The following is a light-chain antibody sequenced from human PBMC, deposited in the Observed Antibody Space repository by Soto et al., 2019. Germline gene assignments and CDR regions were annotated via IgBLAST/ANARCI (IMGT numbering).Light chain of an antibody. CDR3: SSYTSSSTPVV. Sequence: QSALTQPASVSGSPGQSITISCTGTSSDVGGYNYVSWYQQHPGKAPKLMIYDVSNRPSGVSNGFSGSKSGNTASLTISGLQAEDEADYYCSSYTSSSTPVVFGGGTKLTVL. CDR1: SSDVGGYNY. CDR2: DVS. V-gene: IGLV2-14*01. J-gene: IGLJ2*01.